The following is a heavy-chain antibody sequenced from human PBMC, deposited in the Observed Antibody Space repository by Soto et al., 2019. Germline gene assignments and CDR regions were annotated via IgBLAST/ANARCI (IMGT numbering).Heavy chain of an antibody. J-gene: IGHJ4*02. D-gene: IGHD3-10*01. CDR3: ARDLLWTRPNYYFDY. Sequence: ASVKVSCKASGYTFTSYYMHWVRQAPGQGLEWMGIINPSGGSTSYAQKFQGRVTMTRDTSTSTVYMELSSLRSEDTAVYYCARDLLWTRPNYYFDYWGQGTLVTVSS. CDR1: GYTFTSYY. CDR2: INPSGGST. V-gene: IGHV1-46*01.